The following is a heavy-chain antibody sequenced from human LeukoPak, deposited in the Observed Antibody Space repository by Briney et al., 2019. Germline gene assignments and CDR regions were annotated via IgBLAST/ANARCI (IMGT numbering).Heavy chain of an antibody. V-gene: IGHV3-7*01. J-gene: IGHJ2*01. CDR1: GFIFSPYW. Sequence: GGSLRLSCAASGFIFSPYWVTWVRQAPGRGLEWVANMKEDGGEKFYVDSVRGRFTISRDNAKNSLYLQMNSLRVEDTGVYYCARVRTEWYIDLWGRGTLVTVST. D-gene: IGHD2-8*02. CDR2: MKEDGGEK. CDR3: ARVRTEWYIDL.